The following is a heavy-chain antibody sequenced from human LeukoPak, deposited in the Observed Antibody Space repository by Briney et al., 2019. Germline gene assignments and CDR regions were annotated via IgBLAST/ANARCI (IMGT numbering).Heavy chain of an antibody. Sequence: SETLSFTCAVYGGSFSGYYWSWIRQPPGKGLEWIGEINHSGSTNYNPSLKSRVTISVDTSKNQFSLKLSSVTAADTAVYYCARHNSYRRAFDIWGQGTMVTVSS. D-gene: IGHD1-1*01. CDR3: ARHNSYRRAFDI. V-gene: IGHV4-34*01. CDR2: INHSGST. J-gene: IGHJ3*02. CDR1: GGSFSGYY.